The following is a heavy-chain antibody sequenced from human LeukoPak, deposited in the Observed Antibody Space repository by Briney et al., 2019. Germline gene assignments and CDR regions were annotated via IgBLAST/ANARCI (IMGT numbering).Heavy chain of an antibody. CDR3: ARSKDILTGYCFDY. CDR2: VYYSVIT. Sequence: SEALSLTCTVSGGSIRSYYWSWIRQPPPQGLDWIGYVYYSVITNYNPSFKSRVTISVHTSKNQFSLTLSSLTAADTAVYYYARSKDILTGYCFDYWGQGTLVTVSS. V-gene: IGHV4-59*01. CDR1: GGSIRSYY. J-gene: IGHJ4*02. D-gene: IGHD3-9*01.